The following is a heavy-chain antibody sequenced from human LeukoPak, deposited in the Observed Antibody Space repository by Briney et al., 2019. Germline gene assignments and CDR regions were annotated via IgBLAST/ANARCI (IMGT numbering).Heavy chain of an antibody. Sequence: ASVKVSCKASGYTFTNYVINWVRQAPGQGLEWMGWISAYNGNTNYAQKLQGRVTMTTDTSTSTASMDLRSLRSDDTAVYYCASQVYGSGNQFDYWGQGTLVTVSS. CDR2: ISAYNGNT. CDR1: GYTFTNYV. J-gene: IGHJ4*02. V-gene: IGHV1-18*01. D-gene: IGHD3-10*01. CDR3: ASQVYGSGNQFDY.